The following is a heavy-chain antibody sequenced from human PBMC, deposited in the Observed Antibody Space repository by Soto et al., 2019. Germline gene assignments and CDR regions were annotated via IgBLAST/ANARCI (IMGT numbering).Heavy chain of an antibody. CDR1: GYTFTHYY. V-gene: IGHV1-2*02. J-gene: IGHJ4*02. D-gene: IGHD5-12*01. CDR3: AYPGDSGFDPNFDS. CDR2: INPNSGGT. Sequence: ASVKVSCKASGYTFTHYYIHWVRQAPGQGLEWMGRINPNSGGTNYAQKFQGRVTMTRDTSISTAYMELSRLRAEDTAIYYCAYPGDSGFDPNFDSWGQGTMVTVSS.